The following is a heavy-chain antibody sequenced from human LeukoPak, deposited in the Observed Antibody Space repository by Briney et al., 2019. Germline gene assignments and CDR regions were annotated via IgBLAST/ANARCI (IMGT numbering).Heavy chain of an antibody. V-gene: IGHV4-39*01. Sequence: SETLSLTCTVSGGSIRSDSHYWGWIRQPPGKGLEWIGSIYYSGSTYYSPSLKSRVTISVDTSKHQFSLKVSSVTAADTAVYYCAGLPTVVVITTRFDYFDYWGQGTLVAVSS. D-gene: IGHD3-22*01. J-gene: IGHJ4*02. CDR3: AGLPTVVVITTRFDYFDY. CDR2: IYYSGST. CDR1: GGSIRSDSHY.